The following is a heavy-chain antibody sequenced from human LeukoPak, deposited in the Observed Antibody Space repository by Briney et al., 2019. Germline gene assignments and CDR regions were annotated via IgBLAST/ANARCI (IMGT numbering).Heavy chain of an antibody. J-gene: IGHJ5*02. CDR3: ARDRDSSGWYGAYNWFDP. CDR2: IWYDGSNK. Sequence: PGRSLRLSCAASGFTFSSYGMHWVRQAPGKGLEWVAVIWYDGSNKYYADSVKGRFTISRDNSKNTLYLQMNSLRAEDTAVYYCARDRDSSGWYGAYNWFDPWGQGTLVTVSS. V-gene: IGHV3-33*01. D-gene: IGHD6-19*01. CDR1: GFTFSSYG.